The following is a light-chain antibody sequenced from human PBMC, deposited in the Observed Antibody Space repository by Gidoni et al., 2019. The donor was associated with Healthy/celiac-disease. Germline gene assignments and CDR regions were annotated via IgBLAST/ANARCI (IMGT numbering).Light chain of an antibody. J-gene: IGKJ4*01. V-gene: IGKV1-39*01. CDR1: QSISSY. CDR3: QQSYSTLG. CDR2: AAA. Sequence: DIQMTQSPSSLSASVGDRVTITCRASQSISSYLNWYQQKPGKAPKLLIYAAASWQSGVPSRFSGSGSGTDFTLTISSLQPEDFATYYCQQSYSTLGFGGGTKVEIK.